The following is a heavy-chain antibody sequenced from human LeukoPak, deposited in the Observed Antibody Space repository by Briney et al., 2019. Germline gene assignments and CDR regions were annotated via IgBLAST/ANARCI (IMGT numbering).Heavy chain of an antibody. V-gene: IGHV3-30*18. CDR3: AKGLTRVTTSGGYFDY. CDR2: ISYNGSNK. J-gene: IGHJ4*02. Sequence: GRSLRLSCAASGFTFSSYGMHWVRQAPGKGLEWVAVISYNGSNKYYAVSVKGRFTISRDNSRNTLYLQMNSLRAEDTALYYCAKGLTRVTTSGGYFDYWGQGTLVTVSS. D-gene: IGHD4-11*01. CDR1: GFTFSSYG.